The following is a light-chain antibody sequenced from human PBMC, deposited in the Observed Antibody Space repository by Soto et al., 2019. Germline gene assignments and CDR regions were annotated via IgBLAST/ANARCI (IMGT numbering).Light chain of an antibody. J-gene: IGLJ1*01. CDR3: CSYAGSYTFDV. Sequence: LTQPRSVSWSPGQSVTISCTVTSSDVGGYNYVSWYQRHPGKAPKLMIYDVSKRLSGVPDRFSGSKSGNTASLTISGLQAEDEADYYCCSYAGSYTFDVFGTGTKVTVL. CDR1: SSDVGGYNY. CDR2: DVS. V-gene: IGLV2-11*01.